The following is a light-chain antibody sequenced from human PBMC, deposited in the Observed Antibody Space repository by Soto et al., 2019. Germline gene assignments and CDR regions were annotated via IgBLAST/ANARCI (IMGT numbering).Light chain of an antibody. CDR2: DDN. J-gene: IGLJ1*01. Sequence: QSVLTQPPSVSAAPGQKVTISCSGSSSNIENNYVSWYQQLPGSAPTLLIYDDNKRPSGIPDRFSGSKSGTSATLGITGLRAEDEADYYCQSYDNNSDYVFGTGTKVTVL. CDR3: QSYDNNSDYV. V-gene: IGLV1-51*01. CDR1: SSNIENNY.